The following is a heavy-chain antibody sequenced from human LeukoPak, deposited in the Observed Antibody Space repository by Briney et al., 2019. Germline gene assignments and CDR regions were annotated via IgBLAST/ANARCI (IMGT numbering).Heavy chain of an antibody. V-gene: IGHV3-13*01. Sequence: GGSLRLSCAASGFTFSSYDMHWVRQATGKGLEWVPAIGTAGDTYYPGSVKGRFTISRENAKNSLYLQMNSLRAGDTAVYYCARGQGDILTGYYMGYWGQGTLVTVSS. CDR3: ARGQGDILTGYYMGY. J-gene: IGHJ4*02. CDR1: GFTFSSYD. CDR2: IGTAGDT. D-gene: IGHD3-9*01.